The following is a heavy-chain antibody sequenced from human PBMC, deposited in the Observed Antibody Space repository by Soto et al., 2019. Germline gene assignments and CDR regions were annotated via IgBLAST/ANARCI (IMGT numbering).Heavy chain of an antibody. CDR1: GGTFSSYA. CDR3: ARAHANLIAARLNYYYGMDV. V-gene: IGHV1-69*13. CDR2: IIPIFGTA. J-gene: IGHJ6*02. Sequence: ASVKVSCKASGGTFSSYAISWVRQAPGQGLEWMGGIIPIFGTANYAQKFQGRVTITADESTSTAYMELSSLRSEDTAVYYCARAHANLIAARLNYYYGMDVWGQGTTVTVSS. D-gene: IGHD6-6*01.